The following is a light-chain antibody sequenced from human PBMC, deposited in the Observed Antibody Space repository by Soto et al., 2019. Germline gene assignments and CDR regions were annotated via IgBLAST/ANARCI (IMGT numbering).Light chain of an antibody. CDR2: KAS. J-gene: IGKJ1*01. CDR1: QSISSW. CDR3: QQYDNYST. V-gene: IGKV1-5*03. Sequence: DIQMTQSPSTLSASVGDRVTITCRASQSISSWLAWYQQKPGKAPKLLIYKASSLESGVPSRFSGSGSGTEFTLTISSLQPDDFATYYCQQYDNYSTFGQGTKVDI.